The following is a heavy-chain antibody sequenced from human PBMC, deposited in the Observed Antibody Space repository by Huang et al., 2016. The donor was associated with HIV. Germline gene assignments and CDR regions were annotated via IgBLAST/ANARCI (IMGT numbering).Heavy chain of an antibody. CDR2: IIPIFGTA. J-gene: IGHJ4*02. D-gene: IGHD3-22*01. CDR3: ARARGYYDSSVSYYFDY. V-gene: IGHV1-69*13. CDR1: GATFSSYA. Sequence: QVQLVQSGAEVKKPGSSVKISCKASGATFSSYAISWVRQAPGQGLEWMGVIIPIFGTANYAQKFQGRVTITADESTSTAYMELSSLRSEDTAVYHCARARGYYDSSVSYYFDYWGQGTLVTVSS.